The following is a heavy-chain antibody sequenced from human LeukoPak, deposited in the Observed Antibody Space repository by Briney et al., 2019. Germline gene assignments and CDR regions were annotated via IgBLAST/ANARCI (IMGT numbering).Heavy chain of an antibody. D-gene: IGHD1-26*01. CDR2: IYSGGST. Sequence: GGSLRLSCAASGFTVSSNYMSWVRQAPGKGLEWVSVIYSGGSTYYADSVKGRFTTSRDNSKNTLFLQMNSLRAEDTAIYYCAKYGPQDSGSSHFDYWGQGALVTVSS. V-gene: IGHV3-53*01. CDR1: GFTVSSNY. CDR3: AKYGPQDSGSSHFDY. J-gene: IGHJ4*02.